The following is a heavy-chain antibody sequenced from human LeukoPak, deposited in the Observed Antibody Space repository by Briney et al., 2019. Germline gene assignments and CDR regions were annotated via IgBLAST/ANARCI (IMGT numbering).Heavy chain of an antibody. V-gene: IGHV4-31*03. D-gene: IGHD1-1*01. CDR1: GGSISSGGYY. Sequence: SQTLSLTCTVSGGSISSGGYYWSWIRQHPGKGLEWIGYIYYSGSTYYNPSLKSRVTISVDTSKNQFSLKLSSVTAADTAVYYCARVREGGSQLLAQDFWGQGTLVTVSS. CDR2: IYYSGST. CDR3: ARVREGGSQLLAQDF. J-gene: IGHJ4*02.